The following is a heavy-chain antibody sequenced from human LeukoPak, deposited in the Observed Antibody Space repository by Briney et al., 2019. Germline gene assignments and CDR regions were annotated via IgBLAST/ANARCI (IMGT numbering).Heavy chain of an antibody. J-gene: IGHJ4*02. D-gene: IGHD6-6*01. V-gene: IGHV1-69*13. CDR1: GGTFSSYA. CDR2: IVPIFGTA. CDR3: ARGHFGSSSTDY. Sequence: SVKVSCKASGGTFSSYAISWVRQAPGQGLEWMGGIVPIFGTANYAQKFQGRVTITADESTSTAYMELSSLRSEDTAVYYCARGHFGSSSTDYWGQGTLVTVSS.